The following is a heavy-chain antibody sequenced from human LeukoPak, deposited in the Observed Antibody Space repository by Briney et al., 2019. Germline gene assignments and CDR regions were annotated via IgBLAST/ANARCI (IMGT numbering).Heavy chain of an antibody. CDR1: GFTFSSYA. V-gene: IGHV3-64*01. Sequence: GGSLRLSCAASGFTFSSYAMHWVRQAPGKGLEYVSAISSNGGSTYYANSVKGRFTISRDNSKNTLYLQMGSLRAEDMAVYYCARVGYTSYYYYGMDVCGQGTTVTVSS. CDR3: ARVGYTSYYYYGMDV. CDR2: ISSNGGST. J-gene: IGHJ6*02. D-gene: IGHD6-13*01.